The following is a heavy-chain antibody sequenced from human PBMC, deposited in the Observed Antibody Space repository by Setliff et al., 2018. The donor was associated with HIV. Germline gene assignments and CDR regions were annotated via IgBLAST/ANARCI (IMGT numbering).Heavy chain of an antibody. D-gene: IGHD5-12*01. CDR1: GFTFSSYA. J-gene: IGHJ4*02. CDR3: ARVNSGGYNYKSFFDY. V-gene: IGHV3-23*01. CDR2: ISGSGGTT. Sequence: GGSLRLSCAASGFTFSSYAMSWVRQAPGKGLEWVSVISGSGGTTYYADSVKGRFTISRDNSKNTVFLQMNSLRAEDTAVYYCARVNSGGYNYKSFFDYWGQGTLVTVSS.